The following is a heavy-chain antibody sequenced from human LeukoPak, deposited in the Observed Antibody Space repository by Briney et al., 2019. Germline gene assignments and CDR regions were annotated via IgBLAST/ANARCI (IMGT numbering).Heavy chain of an antibody. Sequence: SETLSLTCTVSGGSISSYYWSWIRQPPGKGVEWIGYIYNSGSTNYNPSLKRRVTISVDTSKNQFSLKLSSVTAADTAVYYCAREGSGYDLSSGNYYGLDVWGQGTTVTVSS. D-gene: IGHD5-12*01. CDR3: AREGSGYDLSSGNYYGLDV. CDR2: IYNSGST. V-gene: IGHV4-59*01. J-gene: IGHJ6*02. CDR1: GGSISSYY.